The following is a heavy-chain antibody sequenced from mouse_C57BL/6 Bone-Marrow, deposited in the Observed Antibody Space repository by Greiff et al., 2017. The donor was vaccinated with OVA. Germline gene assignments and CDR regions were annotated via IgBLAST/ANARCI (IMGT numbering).Heavy chain of an antibody. CDR2: ISYDGSN. CDR3: ARDWLYYFDY. CDR1: GYSITSGYY. V-gene: IGHV3-6*01. Sequence: EVQLQQSGPGLVKPSQSLSLTCSVTGYSITSGYYWNWIRQFPGNKLEWMGYISYDGSNNYNPSLKNRISITRDTSKNQFFLKLNSVTTEDTATYYCARDWLYYFDYWGQGTTLTVSS. J-gene: IGHJ2*01.